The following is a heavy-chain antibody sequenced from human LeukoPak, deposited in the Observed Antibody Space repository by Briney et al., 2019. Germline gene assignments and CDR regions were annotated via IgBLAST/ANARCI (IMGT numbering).Heavy chain of an antibody. CDR1: GYAFTGYY. V-gene: IGHV1-2*02. D-gene: IGHD6-13*01. CDR3: VREAGIAAADNNWFDP. J-gene: IGHJ5*02. CDR2: INPNSGGT. Sequence: ASGKVSCKASGYAFTGYYMYWGWQGPGQGLGWMGGINPNSGGTTYTQKFQGRVTMTRDTPISTAYMQLSRQTSDDTAVYYCVREAGIAAADNNWFDPWGQGTLVTVSS.